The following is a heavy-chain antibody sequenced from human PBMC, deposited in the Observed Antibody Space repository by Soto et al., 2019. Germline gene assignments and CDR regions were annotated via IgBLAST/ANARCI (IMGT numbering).Heavy chain of an antibody. CDR2: ISSSGVNT. D-gene: IGHD3-10*01. V-gene: IGHV3-23*01. CDR3: AKRTTSTGFGDPFDV. J-gene: IGHJ3*01. Sequence: EVQLLESGGDLVQPGGSLRLSCAASGFSFSTYAMSWVRQAPGKGLEWVSTISSSGVNTYYTDSVKGRFTISRDNSKDTMYMQMNSWRAEDTAIYSCAKRTTSTGFGDPFDVWGQGTMVTVSS. CDR1: GFSFSTYA.